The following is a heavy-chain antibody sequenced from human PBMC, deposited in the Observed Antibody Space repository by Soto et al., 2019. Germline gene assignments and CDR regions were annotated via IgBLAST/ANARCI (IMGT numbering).Heavy chain of an antibody. CDR2: ISGSGGST. Sequence: GALRLSCAASGFTFSSYAMSWVRHAPGKGLEWVSAISGSGGSTYYADSVKGRFTISRDNSKNTLYLQMNSLRAEDTAVYYCAKDEGDFWSGYYTGDYYYYGMEVWGQGPTVTVSS. CDR1: GFTFSSYA. V-gene: IGHV3-23*01. J-gene: IGHJ6*02. CDR3: AKDEGDFWSGYYTGDYYYYGMEV. D-gene: IGHD3-3*01.